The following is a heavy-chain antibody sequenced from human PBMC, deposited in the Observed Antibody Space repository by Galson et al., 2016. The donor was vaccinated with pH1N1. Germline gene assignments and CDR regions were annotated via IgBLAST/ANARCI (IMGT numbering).Heavy chain of an antibody. J-gene: IGHJ4*02. CDR1: GFTFSSYW. CDR2: INQDGSVK. Sequence: LRLSCAASGFTFSSYWMSRVRQAPGKGLEWVANINQDGSVKYYVDPVKGRFTISRDNAKNSVYLQMNSLGAEDTAVYYCAREIAAAGSYWGQGTLVTVSS. V-gene: IGHV3-7*01. CDR3: AREIAAAGSY. D-gene: IGHD6-25*01.